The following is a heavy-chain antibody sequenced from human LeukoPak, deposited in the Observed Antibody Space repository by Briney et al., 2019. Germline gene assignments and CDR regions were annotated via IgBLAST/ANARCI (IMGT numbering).Heavy chain of an antibody. Sequence: PGGSLRLSCAASGFTFSSYEMNWVRQALGKGLEWVSYISSSGSTIYYADSVKGRFTISRDNAKNSLYLQMNSLRAEDTAVYYCARDNGYCSSTSCSGYYYGMDVWGKGTTVTVSS. CDR1: GFTFSSYE. D-gene: IGHD2-2*03. J-gene: IGHJ6*04. CDR3: ARDNGYCSSTSCSGYYYGMDV. CDR2: ISSSGSTI. V-gene: IGHV3-48*03.